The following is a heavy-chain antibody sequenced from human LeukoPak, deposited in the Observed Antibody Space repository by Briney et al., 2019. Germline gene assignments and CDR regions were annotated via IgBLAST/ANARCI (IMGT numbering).Heavy chain of an antibody. V-gene: IGHV1-2*02. CDR2: INPNSGGT. CDR1: GYTFTGYY. J-gene: IGHJ5*02. Sequence: GASVTVSCNASGYTFTGYYMHWVRQAPGQGLEWMGWINPNSGGTNYAQKFQGRVTMTRDTSISTAYMELSRLRSDDTAIYYCTRGRGFDPWGQGTLVTVSS. CDR3: TRGRGFDP.